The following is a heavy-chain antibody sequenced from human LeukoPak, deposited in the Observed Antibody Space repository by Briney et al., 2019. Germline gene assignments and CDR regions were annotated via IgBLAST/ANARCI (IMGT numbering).Heavy chain of an antibody. V-gene: IGHV1-3*01. CDR2: IDAGNGDT. D-gene: IGHD2-2*01. CDR3: ARGSTSDWPLDH. CDR1: GYTFTSYG. J-gene: IGHJ4*02. Sequence: ASVKVSCKGSGYTFTSYGISWVRQAPGQRFEWMGWIDAGNGDTRYSQKFQGRVTITRDTSASTAYIELRSLRSEDTAMYYCARGSTSDWPLDHWGQETLVTISS.